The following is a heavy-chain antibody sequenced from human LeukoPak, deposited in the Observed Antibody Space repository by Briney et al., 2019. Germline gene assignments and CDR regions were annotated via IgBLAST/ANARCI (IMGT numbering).Heavy chain of an antibody. CDR3: ARGVDYVWGSYRYTGDWFDP. Sequence: ASVKVSCKASGYTFTGYYMHWVRQAPGQGLEWMGWINPNSGGTNYAQKFQGRVTMTRDTSISTAYMELSRLRSDDTAVYYCARGVDYVWGSYRYTGDWFDPWGQGTPVIVSS. J-gene: IGHJ5*02. V-gene: IGHV1-2*02. D-gene: IGHD3-16*02. CDR2: INPNSGGT. CDR1: GYTFTGYY.